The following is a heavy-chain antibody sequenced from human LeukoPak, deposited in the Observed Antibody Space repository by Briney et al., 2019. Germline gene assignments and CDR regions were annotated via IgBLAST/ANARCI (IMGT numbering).Heavy chain of an antibody. CDR3: ARNLWFGESSDAFDM. CDR1: GYTFTGYY. D-gene: IGHD3-10*01. J-gene: IGHJ3*02. CDR2: INPNSGGT. Sequence: ASVKVSCKTSGYTFTGYYMHWVRQAPGQGLEWMGWINPNSGGTNYAQKFQGRVTMTRDTSISTAYMELSRLRSDDTAVYYCARNLWFGESSDAFDMWGQGTMVTVSS. V-gene: IGHV1-2*02.